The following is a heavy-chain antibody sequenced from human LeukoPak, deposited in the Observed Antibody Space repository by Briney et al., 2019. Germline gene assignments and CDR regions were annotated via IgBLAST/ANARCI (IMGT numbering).Heavy chain of an antibody. Sequence: GASVKVSCKASGYTFTSYAMNWVRQAPGQGLEWMGIINPSGGSTSYAQKFQGRVTMTRDMSTSTVYMELSSLRSEDTAVYYCARALGYDSSGYYARMWFDPWGQGTLVTVSS. D-gene: IGHD3-22*01. CDR1: GYTFTSYA. V-gene: IGHV1-46*01. J-gene: IGHJ5*02. CDR3: ARALGYDSSGYYARMWFDP. CDR2: INPSGGST.